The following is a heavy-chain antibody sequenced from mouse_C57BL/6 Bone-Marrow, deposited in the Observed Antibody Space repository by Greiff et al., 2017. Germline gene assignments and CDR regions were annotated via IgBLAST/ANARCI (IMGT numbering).Heavy chain of an antibody. J-gene: IGHJ4*01. CDR1: GYSFTGYY. CDR2: INPSTGGT. Sequence: EVQRVESGPELVKPGASVKIPCKASGYSFTGYYMNWVKQSPEKSLEWIGEINPSTGGTTYNQKFKAKATLTVDKSSSTAYMQLKSLTSEDSAVYYCARPPADYAMDYWGQGTSVTVSS. CDR3: ARPPADYAMDY. V-gene: IGHV1-42*01.